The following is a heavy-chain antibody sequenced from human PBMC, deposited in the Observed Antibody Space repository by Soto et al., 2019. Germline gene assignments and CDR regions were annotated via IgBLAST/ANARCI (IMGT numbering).Heavy chain of an antibody. V-gene: IGHV3-33*01. CDR1: GFTFSSYG. CDR2: IWYDGSNK. CDR3: ARDSAVLRFLAWSFDY. Sequence: GGSLRLSCAASGFTFSSYGMHWVRQAPGKGLEWVAVIWYDGSNKYYADSVKGRFTISRDNSKNTLYLQMNSLRAEDTTVYYCARDSAVLRFLAWSFDYWGQGTLVTLSS. J-gene: IGHJ4*02. D-gene: IGHD3-3*01.